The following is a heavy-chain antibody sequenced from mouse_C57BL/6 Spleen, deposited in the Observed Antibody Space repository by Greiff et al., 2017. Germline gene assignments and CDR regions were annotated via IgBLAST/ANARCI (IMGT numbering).Heavy chain of an antibody. CDR2: ISDGGSYT. Sequence: EVKLQESGGGLVKPGGSLKLSCAASGFTFSSYAMSWVRQTPEKRLEWVATISDGGSYTYYPDNVKGRFTISRDNTKNNLYLQMSHLKSEDTAMYYCARDSSGYLDYWGQGTTLTVSS. CDR1: GFTFSSYA. D-gene: IGHD3-2*02. CDR3: ARDSSGYLDY. J-gene: IGHJ2*01. V-gene: IGHV5-4*01.